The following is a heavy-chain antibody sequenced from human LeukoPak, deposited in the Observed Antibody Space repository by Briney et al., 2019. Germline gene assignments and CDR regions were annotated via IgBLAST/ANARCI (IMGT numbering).Heavy chain of an antibody. CDR1: GFTFSNYA. V-gene: IGHV3-30*01. CDR2: ISSGGTYE. CDR3: ARDSTYYYDSGSSGPHYFDN. D-gene: IGHD3-10*01. Sequence: SGGSLRLSCAASGFTFSNYAMHWVRQAPGKGLEWVSLISSGGTYEYYADSVKGRFTISRDNSNNTLYLQLNSLRAEDTAVYYCARDSTYYYDSGSSGPHYFDNWGQGTRVTVSS. J-gene: IGHJ4*02.